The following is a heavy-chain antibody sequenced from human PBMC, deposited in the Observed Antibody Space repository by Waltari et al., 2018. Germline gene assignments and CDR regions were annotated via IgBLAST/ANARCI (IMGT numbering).Heavy chain of an antibody. V-gene: IGHV3-53*01. D-gene: IGHD1-26*01. CDR2: IYRVVST. Sequence: EVELVESGGGWIQPGGSLRLSCEALWFTLRTNYMTWVRQAPGKGLEWLSVIYRVVSTYYADSVKGRFTISRDNSKNTLYLQMNSVRAEDTAVYYCARDPSGSYPGDYWGQGTLVTVSS. CDR1: WFTLRTNY. J-gene: IGHJ4*02. CDR3: ARDPSGSYPGDY.